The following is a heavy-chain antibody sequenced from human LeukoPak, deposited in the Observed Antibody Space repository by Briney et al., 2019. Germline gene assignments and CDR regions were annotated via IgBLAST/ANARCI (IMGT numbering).Heavy chain of an antibody. V-gene: IGHV4-59*12. CDR1: GGSISNYY. CDR2: VFYSGST. J-gene: IGHJ3*02. D-gene: IGHD3-22*01. Sequence: PSETLSLTCTVSGGSISNYYWSWIRQPPGKGLEWIGYVFYSGSTSYNPSLKSRVTMSVDMSKNQFSLKLISVTAADTAVYYCARGTSSGYYSDAFDIWGQGTMVTVSS. CDR3: ARGTSSGYYSDAFDI.